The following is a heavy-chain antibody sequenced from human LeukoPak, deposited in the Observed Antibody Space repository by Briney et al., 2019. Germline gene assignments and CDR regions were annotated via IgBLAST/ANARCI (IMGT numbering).Heavy chain of an antibody. V-gene: IGHV3-23*01. CDR2: IRGTGGST. CDR1: GFTFSSYA. CDR3: AKDSDIAVAGTDDAFDL. Sequence: GGSLRLSCAASGFTFSSYAMTWVRQAPGKGLEWVSTIRGTGGSTYYADSVKGRFTISRDNSKNTLYLQMSSLRAEDTAVYYCAKDSDIAVAGTDDAFDLWGQGTMVTVSS. J-gene: IGHJ3*01. D-gene: IGHD6-19*01.